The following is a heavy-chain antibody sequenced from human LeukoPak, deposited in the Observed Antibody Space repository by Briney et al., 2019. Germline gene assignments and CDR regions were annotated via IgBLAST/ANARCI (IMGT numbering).Heavy chain of an antibody. D-gene: IGHD5-24*01. J-gene: IGHJ4*02. CDR1: GFTFSTYA. V-gene: IGHV3-23*01. CDR3: AKRGMTTIKEGFDY. Sequence: TGGSLRLSCAASGFTFSTYAMSWVRQAPGKGLQWVSAVSSSGGSTYYADSVKGRSTISRDNSKNTVYLQMNSLRAEDTAVYYCAKRGMTTIKEGFDYWGQGTLVTVSS. CDR2: VSSSGGST.